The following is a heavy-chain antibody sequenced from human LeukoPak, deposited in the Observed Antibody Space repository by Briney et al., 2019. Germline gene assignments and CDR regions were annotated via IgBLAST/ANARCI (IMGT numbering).Heavy chain of an antibody. CDR2: ISGSGGST. J-gene: IGHJ4*02. V-gene: IGHV3-23*01. D-gene: IGHD3-16*01. CDR1: GFTFSSYA. CDR3: ARVRWGGLYYFDY. Sequence: GGSLRLSCAASGFTFSSYAMSWVRQAPGKGLEWVSAISGSGGSTYYADSVKGRFTISRDNAKNTLYLQMNSLRAEDTAVYYCARVRWGGLYYFDYWGQGTLVTVSS.